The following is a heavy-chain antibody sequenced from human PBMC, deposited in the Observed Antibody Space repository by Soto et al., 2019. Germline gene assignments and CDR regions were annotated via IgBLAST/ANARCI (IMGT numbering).Heavy chain of an antibody. Sequence: GGSLRLSCVASRFTFSDYHMSWIRQAPGKGLEWVSCINSGGSSTSYADSVKGRFTISRDNAKNTLYLQMNSLRAEDTAVYYCAMGYYGSADNYYYYYGMDVWGQGTTVTVSS. CDR3: AMGYYGSADNYYYYYGMDV. D-gene: IGHD3-10*01. V-gene: IGHV3-74*01. CDR1: RFTFSDYH. J-gene: IGHJ6*02. CDR2: INSGGSST.